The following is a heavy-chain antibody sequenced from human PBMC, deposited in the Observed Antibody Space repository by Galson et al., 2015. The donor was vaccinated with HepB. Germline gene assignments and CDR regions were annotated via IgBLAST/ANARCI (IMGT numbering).Heavy chain of an antibody. Sequence: SVKVSCKVSGYTLTELSMHWVRQAPGKGLEWMGGFDPEDGETIYAQKFQGRVTMTEDTSTDTAYMELSNLRSEDTAVYYCATDLLSGQWLPPLSYWGQGTLVTVSS. D-gene: IGHD3-22*01. J-gene: IGHJ4*02. V-gene: IGHV1-24*01. CDR2: FDPEDGET. CDR1: GYTLTELS. CDR3: ATDLLSGQWLPPLSY.